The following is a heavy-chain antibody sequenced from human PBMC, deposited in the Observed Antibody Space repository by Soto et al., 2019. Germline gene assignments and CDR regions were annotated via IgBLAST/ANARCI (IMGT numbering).Heavy chain of an antibody. CDR2: INGGNGNT. CDR1: GYTFTSYT. Sequence: ASVKVSCKASGYTFTSYTIHWVRQAPGQRLEWMGWINGGNGNTKYSQKFQGRVTITRDTSASTAYMELSSLRSEDTAMYYCLRDLRYSSGWFSDYWGQGTLVTVSS. V-gene: IGHV1-3*01. D-gene: IGHD6-13*01. CDR3: LRDLRYSSGWFSDY. J-gene: IGHJ4*02.